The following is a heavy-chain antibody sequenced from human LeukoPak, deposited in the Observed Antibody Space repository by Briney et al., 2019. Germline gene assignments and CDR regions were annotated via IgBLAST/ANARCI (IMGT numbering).Heavy chain of an antibody. V-gene: IGHV3-74*01. CDR1: GFTFSNHW. Sequence: PGGSLRLSCSASGFTFSNHWMHWVRQTPGKGLVWVSRIRSDGGTIDYADSVRGRFTISRGNAKNTLSLQMNSLRAEDTAVYYCARETTASGNFFDSWGQGTLVTVSS. J-gene: IGHJ4*02. CDR2: IRSDGGTI. D-gene: IGHD4-17*01. CDR3: ARETTASGNFFDS.